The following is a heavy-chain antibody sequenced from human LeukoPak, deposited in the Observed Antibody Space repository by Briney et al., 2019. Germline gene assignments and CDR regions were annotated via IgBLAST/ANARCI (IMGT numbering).Heavy chain of an antibody. CDR3: ARDRTPGYSSGCSGFDY. CDR1: GFTFSSYS. D-gene: IGHD6-19*01. J-gene: IGHJ4*02. CDR2: ISSSSSYI. V-gene: IGHV3-21*01. Sequence: GGSLRLSCAASGFTFSSYSMNWVRQAPGKGLEWVSSISSSSSYIYYADSVKGRFTISRDNAKNSLYLQMNSLRAEDTAVYYCARDRTPGYSSGCSGFDYWGQGTLVT.